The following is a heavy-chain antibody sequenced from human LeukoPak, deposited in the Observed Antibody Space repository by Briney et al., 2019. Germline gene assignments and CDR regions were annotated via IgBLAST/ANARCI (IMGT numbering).Heavy chain of an antibody. CDR3: ARHVRGKPAYRSGGSCYSGNYFDY. D-gene: IGHD2-15*01. J-gene: IGHJ4*02. Sequence: SETLSLTCTVSGGSISSSSYYWGWIRQPAGKGLEWIASIYYSGSTFYNPSLKSRVTISVDTSKNQFSLKLSSVTAADTAVYYCARHVRGKPAYRSGGSCYSGNYFDYWGQGILVSVSS. CDR2: IYYSGST. V-gene: IGHV4-39*01. CDR1: GGSISSSSYY.